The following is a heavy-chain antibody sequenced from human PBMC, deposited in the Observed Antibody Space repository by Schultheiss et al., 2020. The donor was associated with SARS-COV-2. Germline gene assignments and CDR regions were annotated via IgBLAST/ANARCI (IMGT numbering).Heavy chain of an antibody. J-gene: IGHJ6*02. V-gene: IGHV3-74*03. CDR1: GFIFSSYW. CDR2: IKSDASST. CDR3: ARDRTYSEYQLLSYYYGMDV. Sequence: GGSLRLSCAASGFIFSSYWMHWVRQVSGKGLVWVSRIKSDASSTMYADLAKGRFTISRDNAKNTLYLQMNSLRAEDTAVYYCARDRTYSEYQLLSYYYGMDVWGQGTTVTVSS. D-gene: IGHD2-2*01.